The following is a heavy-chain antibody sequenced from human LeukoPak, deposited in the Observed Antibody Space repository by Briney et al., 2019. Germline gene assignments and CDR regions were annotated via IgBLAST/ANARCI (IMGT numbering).Heavy chain of an antibody. CDR3: ARARNYYYYLDV. V-gene: IGHV4-61*01. CDR1: GDSVSSGSYS. CDR2: IFYRGST. Sequence: SETLSLTCTVSGDSVSSGSYSWSWIRQPPGKGLEWIGYIFYRGSTSYNPSLKSRLTISADSSKNQFSLRLSSVTAADTAVYYCARARNYYYYLDVWGQGTTVTVSS. J-gene: IGHJ6*02. D-gene: IGHD1-14*01.